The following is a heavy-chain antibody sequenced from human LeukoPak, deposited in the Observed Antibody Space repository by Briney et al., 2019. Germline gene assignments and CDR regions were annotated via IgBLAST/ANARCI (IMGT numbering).Heavy chain of an antibody. J-gene: IGHJ6*03. D-gene: IGHD3-3*01. CDR3: ARGITIFGVNYYYMDV. CDR2: INPSGGST. CDR1: GYTFTSYY. Sequence: GASVKVSCKASGYTFTSYYMHWGRQAPGQGLEWMGIINPSGGSTSYAQTFQGRVTMTRDMSTSTVYMELSSLRSEDTAVYYCARGITIFGVNYYYMDVWGKGTTVTVSS. V-gene: IGHV1-46*01.